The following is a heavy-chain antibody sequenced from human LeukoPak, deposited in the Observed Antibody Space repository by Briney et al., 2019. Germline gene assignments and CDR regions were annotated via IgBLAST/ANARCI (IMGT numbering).Heavy chain of an antibody. CDR3: AKGRDPDYYYYGMDV. CDR2: ISWNSGNI. J-gene: IGHJ6*02. V-gene: IGHV3-9*01. CDR1: GFTFDDYA. Sequence: PGRSLRLSCAASGFTFDDYAMHWVRQAPGKGLEWVSGISWNSGNIGYADSVKGRFTISRDNAKNSPYLQMNSLRAEDTALYYCAKGRDPDYYYYGMDVWGQGTTVTVSS.